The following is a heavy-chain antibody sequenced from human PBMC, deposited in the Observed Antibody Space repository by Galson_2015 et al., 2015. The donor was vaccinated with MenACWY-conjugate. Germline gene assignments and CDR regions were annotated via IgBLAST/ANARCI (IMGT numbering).Heavy chain of an antibody. CDR2: TYYRSKWYN. Sequence: CAISGDSVASHSAAWNWIRQSPSRGLEWLGRTYYRSKWYNDYAVYVKSRITINPDTSKNQFSLQLNSVTPEDTAVYYCATGPVAAAGLYHFDYWGQGTLVTVSS. J-gene: IGHJ4*02. D-gene: IGHD6-25*01. V-gene: IGHV6-1*01. CDR1: GDSVASHSAA. CDR3: ATGPVAAAGLYHFDY.